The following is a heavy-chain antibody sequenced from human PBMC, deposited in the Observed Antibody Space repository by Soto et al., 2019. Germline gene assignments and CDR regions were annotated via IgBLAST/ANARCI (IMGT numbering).Heavy chain of an antibody. CDR3: TPDRVAGYCSSSSCYAF. V-gene: IGHV3-73*02. CDR1: GFTFSDSA. J-gene: IGHJ4*02. CDR2: IRSKANSNTI. Sequence: EVQLVESGGGLVQPGGSLKLSCAASGFTFSDSAIHWVRQASGKGLEWVGRIRSKANSNTIAYAASVKGRFIISRDXSXNXXYLQMNSLKTEDTAVYYCTPDRVAGYCSSSSCYAFWGQGTLVTVSS. D-gene: IGHD2-2*01.